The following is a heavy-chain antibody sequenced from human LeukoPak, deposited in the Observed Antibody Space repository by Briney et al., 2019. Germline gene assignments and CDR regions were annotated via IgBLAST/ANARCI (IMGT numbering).Heavy chain of an antibody. J-gene: IGHJ4*02. D-gene: IGHD4-17*01. CDR1: GYTFTSYG. Sequence: ASVKVSCKASGYTFTSYGISWVRQASGQGLEWMGWISAYNGNTNYAQKLQGRVTMTTDTSTSTAYMELRSLRSDDTAVYYCARDLGWGRTVTDNFDYWGQGTLVTVSS. V-gene: IGHV1-18*01. CDR3: ARDLGWGRTVTDNFDY. CDR2: ISAYNGNT.